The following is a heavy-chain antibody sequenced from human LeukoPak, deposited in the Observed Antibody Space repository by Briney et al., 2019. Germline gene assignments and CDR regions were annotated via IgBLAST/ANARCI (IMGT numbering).Heavy chain of an antibody. CDR1: GGSISSYY. CDR2: IYYSGST. J-gene: IGHJ5*02. CDR3: VRSPIAAAAWFDP. Sequence: SETLSLTCTVSGGSISSYYWSWIRQPPGKGLEWIGYIYYSGSTNYNPSLKSRVTISVDTSKNQFSLKLSSVTTGDSAVYFCVRSPIAAAAWFDPWGQGTLVTVSS. D-gene: IGHD6-13*01. V-gene: IGHV4-59*01.